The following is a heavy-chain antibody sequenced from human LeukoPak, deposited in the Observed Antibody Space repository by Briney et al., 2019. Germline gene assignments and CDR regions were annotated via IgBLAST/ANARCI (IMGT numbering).Heavy chain of an antibody. Sequence: SVKVSCKASGGTFSSYAISWVRQAPGQGLEWMGRIIPIFGIANYAQKFQGRVTITADESTSTAYMELSSLRSEDTAVYYCARAAVAGTAHPGFDHLGYWGQGTLVTVSS. CDR1: GGTFSSYA. V-gene: IGHV1-69*13. J-gene: IGHJ4*02. CDR3: ARAAVAGTAHPGFDHLGY. CDR2: IIPIFGIA. D-gene: IGHD6-19*01.